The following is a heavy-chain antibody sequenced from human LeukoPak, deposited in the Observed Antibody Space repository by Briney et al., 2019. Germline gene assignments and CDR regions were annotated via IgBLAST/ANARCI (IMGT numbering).Heavy chain of an antibody. J-gene: IGHJ3*02. CDR3: ARGKRGYYDAFDI. D-gene: IGHD3-22*01. CDR1: GGSFSGYY. CDR2: INHSGST. Sequence: PSETLSLTCAVYGGSFSGYYWSWIRQPPGKGLEWIGVINHSGSTNYNPSLKSRVTISVDTSKNQFSLKLSSVTAADTAVYYCARGKRGYYDAFDIWGQGTMVTVSS. V-gene: IGHV4-34*01.